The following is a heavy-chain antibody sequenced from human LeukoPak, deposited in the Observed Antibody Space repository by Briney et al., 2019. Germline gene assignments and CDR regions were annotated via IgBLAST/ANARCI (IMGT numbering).Heavy chain of an antibody. CDR3: ARSLLYYGSGSYYDYPLEY. V-gene: IGHV4-34*01. J-gene: IGHJ4*02. CDR1: GGSFSGYY. Sequence: SETLSLTCAVYGGSFSGYYWSWIRQPPGKGLEWIGEINHSGSTNYNPSLKSRVTISVDTSKNQFSLKLSSVTAADTAVYYCARSLLYYGSGSYYDYPLEYWGQGTLVTVSS. D-gene: IGHD3-10*01. CDR2: INHSGST.